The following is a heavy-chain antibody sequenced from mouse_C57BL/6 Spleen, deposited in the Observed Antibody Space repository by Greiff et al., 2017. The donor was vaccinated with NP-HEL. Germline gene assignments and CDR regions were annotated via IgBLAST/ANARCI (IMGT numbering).Heavy chain of an antibody. D-gene: IGHD3-2*02. V-gene: IGHV1-9*01. CDR3: AGVRQLRLFFAY. CDR2: ILPGSGST. Sequence: VQLQQSGAELMKPGASVKLSCKATGYTFTGYWIEWVKQRPGHGLEWIGEILPGSGSTNYNEKFKGKATFTADTSSNTADMSLSSLTTEDSAIDYCAGVRQLRLFFAYWGQGTLVTVSA. CDR1: GYTFTGYW. J-gene: IGHJ3*01.